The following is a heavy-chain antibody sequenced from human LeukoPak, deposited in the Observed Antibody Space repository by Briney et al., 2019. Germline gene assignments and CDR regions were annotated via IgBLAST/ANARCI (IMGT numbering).Heavy chain of an antibody. Sequence: QTGGSLRLSCAVSGITLSNYGMSWVRQAPGKGLEWVAGMSDSGGSTNYADSVKGRFTISRDNPKNTLYLQMNSLRAEDTAVYFCAKRGVVIRVILVGFHKAAYYFESWGQGALVTVSS. V-gene: IGHV3-23*01. D-gene: IGHD3/OR15-3a*01. J-gene: IGHJ4*02. CDR1: GITLSNYG. CDR2: MSDSGGST. CDR3: AKRGVVIRVILVGFHKAAYYFES.